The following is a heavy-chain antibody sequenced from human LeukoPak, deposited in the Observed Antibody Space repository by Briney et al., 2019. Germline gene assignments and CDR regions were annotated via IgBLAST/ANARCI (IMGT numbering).Heavy chain of an antibody. CDR1: GGSFSGYY. J-gene: IGHJ4*02. D-gene: IGHD1-26*01. V-gene: IGHV4-34*01. CDR2: INHSGST. Sequence: SETLSLTCAVYGGSFSGYYWSWIRQSPGKGLEWIGEINHSGSTNYNPSLKSRVTISVDTSKNQFSLKLSSVTAADTAVYYCARQSQSSGSYVPDYWGQGTLVTVSS. CDR3: ARQSQSSGSYVPDY.